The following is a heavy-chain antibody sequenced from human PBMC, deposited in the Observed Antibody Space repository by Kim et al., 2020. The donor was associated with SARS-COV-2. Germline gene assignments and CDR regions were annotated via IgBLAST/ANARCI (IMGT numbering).Heavy chain of an antibody. Sequence: GGSLRLSCAASGFTFSSYGMHWVRQAPGKGLEWVAVISYDGSNKYYADSVKGRFTISRDNSKNTLYLQMNSLRAEDTAVYYCAKYPSFGVVTQVYYYYGMDVWGQGTTVTVSS. D-gene: IGHD3-3*01. CDR2: ISYDGSNK. CDR1: GFTFSSYG. V-gene: IGHV3-30*18. CDR3: AKYPSFGVVTQVYYYYGMDV. J-gene: IGHJ6*02.